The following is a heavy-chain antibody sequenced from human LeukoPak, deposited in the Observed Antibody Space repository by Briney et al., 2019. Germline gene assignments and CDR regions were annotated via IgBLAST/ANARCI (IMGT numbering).Heavy chain of an antibody. Sequence: GGPLRLSCAASGFTFSSYWMHWVRQAPGKGLVWVSRINSDGSSTSYADSVKGRFTISRDNAKNTLYLQMNSLRAEDTAVYYCARDLGYSSGWYPGQPQNYGMDVWGQGTTVTVSS. D-gene: IGHD6-19*01. CDR2: INSDGSST. CDR3: ARDLGYSSGWYPGQPQNYGMDV. CDR1: GFTFSSYW. J-gene: IGHJ6*02. V-gene: IGHV3-74*01.